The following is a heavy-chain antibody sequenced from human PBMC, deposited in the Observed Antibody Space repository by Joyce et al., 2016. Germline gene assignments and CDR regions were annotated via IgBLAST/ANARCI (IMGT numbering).Heavy chain of an antibody. Sequence: VQLVESGGGVVQPGRSLRLSCVVSGFTFRSHGMHWVRQAPGKGLEWVAVRWFDGSNEYYTDAVKGRVTISRDNSKNTLYLQMNSLRAEDTAVYYCARDSSNKKIDQWGQGTQVTVSS. CDR3: ARDSSNKKIDQ. V-gene: IGHV3-33*01. D-gene: IGHD1/OR15-1a*01. J-gene: IGHJ4*02. CDR2: RWFDGSNE. CDR1: GFTFRSHG.